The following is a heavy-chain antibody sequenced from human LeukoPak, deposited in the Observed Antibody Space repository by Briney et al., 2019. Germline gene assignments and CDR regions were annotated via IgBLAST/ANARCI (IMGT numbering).Heavy chain of an antibody. CDR3: AKDIDHFGPIDY. CDR1: GFTFSTYG. CDR2: IRYDGSEK. Sequence: QTGGSLRLSCAASGFTFSTYGMHWVRQAPGKGLEWVASIRYDGSEKYNVDSVKGRFTISRDTSRNTVYLQMNGLRVEDTSIYYCAKDIDHFGPIDYWGQGTLVTVSS. D-gene: IGHD3-10*01. J-gene: IGHJ4*02. V-gene: IGHV3-30*02.